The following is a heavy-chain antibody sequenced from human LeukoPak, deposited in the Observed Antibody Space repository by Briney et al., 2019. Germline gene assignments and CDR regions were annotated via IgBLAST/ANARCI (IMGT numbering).Heavy chain of an antibody. D-gene: IGHD3-10*01. CDR1: GFTFSSYD. V-gene: IGHV3-30*03. Sequence: PGGSLRLSCAASGFTFSSYDMHWVRQAPGKGLEWVALTSYDGSNKYYADSVKGRFTISRDNSKNTLYLQMNSLRAEDTAVYYCARTPSVYYGSGNYFDYWGQGTLVTVSS. CDR3: ARTPSVYYGSGNYFDY. J-gene: IGHJ4*02. CDR2: TSYDGSNK.